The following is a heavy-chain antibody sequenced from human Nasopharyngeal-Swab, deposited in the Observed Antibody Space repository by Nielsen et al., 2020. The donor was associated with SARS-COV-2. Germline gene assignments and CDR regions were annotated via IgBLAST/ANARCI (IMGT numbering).Heavy chain of an antibody. CDR2: IIPIFGTA. CDR3: AREGGSGSYFGWFDP. CDR1: GGTFSSYA. V-gene: IGHV1-69*13. Sequence: SVKVSCKASGGTFSSYAISWVRQAPGQGLEWMGGIIPIFGTASYAQKFQGRVTITADESTSTAYMELSSLRSEDTAVYYCAREGGSGSYFGWFDPWGQGTLVTVSS. J-gene: IGHJ5*02. D-gene: IGHD1-26*01.